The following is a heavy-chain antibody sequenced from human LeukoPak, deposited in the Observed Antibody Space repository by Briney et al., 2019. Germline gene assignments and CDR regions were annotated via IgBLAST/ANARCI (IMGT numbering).Heavy chain of an antibody. D-gene: IGHD6-13*01. J-gene: IGHJ4*02. CDR2: IYYSGST. Sequence: KPSETLSLTCTVSGGSISSSSYYWGWIRQPPGKGLEWIGSIYYSGSTYYNPSLKSRVTISVDTSKNQFSLKLSSVTAADTAVYYCARPSIAAAGPLDYWGQGTLVTVSS. V-gene: IGHV4-39*07. CDR3: ARPSIAAAGPLDY. CDR1: GGSISSSSYY.